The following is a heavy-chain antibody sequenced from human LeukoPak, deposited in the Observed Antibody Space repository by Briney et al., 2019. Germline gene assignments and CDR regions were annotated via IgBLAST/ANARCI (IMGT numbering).Heavy chain of an antibody. Sequence: PSETLSLTCTVSRGSIGSYYWTWIRQPPGKGLEWIGDIYNSGSTNYNPSLKSRVTISVDTSKNQFSLKLSSVTAADTAVYYCARSRDGYNLDYWGPGTLVTVSS. CDR1: RGSIGSYY. V-gene: IGHV4-59*01. D-gene: IGHD5-24*01. CDR2: IYNSGST. J-gene: IGHJ4*02. CDR3: ARSRDGYNLDY.